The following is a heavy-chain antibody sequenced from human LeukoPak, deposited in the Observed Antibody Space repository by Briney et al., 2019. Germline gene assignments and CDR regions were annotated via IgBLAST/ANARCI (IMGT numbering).Heavy chain of an antibody. Sequence: SETLSLTCAVYGGSFSGYYWSWIRQPPGKGLEWIGEINHSGSTNYNPSLKCRVTISLDTSKSQFSLKVRYVTAADTAVYYCARGLNDSWTGENYWGQETLVTVSS. D-gene: IGHD3-3*01. CDR1: GGSFSGYY. J-gene: IGHJ4*02. CDR3: ARGLNDSWTGENY. CDR2: INHSGST. V-gene: IGHV4-34*01.